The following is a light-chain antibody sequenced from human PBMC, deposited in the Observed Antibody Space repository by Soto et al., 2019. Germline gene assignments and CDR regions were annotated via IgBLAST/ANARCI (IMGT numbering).Light chain of an antibody. J-gene: IGKJ1*01. Sequence: DIQMTQSPSSLSASVGDRVTITCRASESMSNCLAWYQQKPGKAPKLLISGASSLQSGVPSRFSGSASGTEFTLTIISLQPDDIATYSCHQCHRYLTFGQGTKVDIK. CDR2: GAS. CDR1: ESMSNC. V-gene: IGKV1-5*01. CDR3: HQCHRYLT.